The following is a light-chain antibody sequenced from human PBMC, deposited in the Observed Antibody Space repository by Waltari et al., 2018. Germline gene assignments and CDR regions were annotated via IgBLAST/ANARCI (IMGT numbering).Light chain of an antibody. CDR3: QQYYSTPPHT. V-gene: IGKV4-1*01. CDR1: QHLLYSSNNKNY. CDR2: WAS. Sequence: DVVLTQYPDSLAVSLGARATITCKSSQHLLYSSNNKNYLAWYQQKPGQPPKLLIYWASTRESGVPDRFSGSGSGTDFTLTISSLQAEDVAVYYCQQYYSTPPHTFGQGTKLEIK. J-gene: IGKJ2*01.